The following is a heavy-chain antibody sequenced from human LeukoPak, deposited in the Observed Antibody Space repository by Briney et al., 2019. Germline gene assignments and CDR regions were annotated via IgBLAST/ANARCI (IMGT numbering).Heavy chain of an antibody. CDR3: ARVVVFGVVTSDYYYYYMDV. Sequence: SETLSLTCTVSGGSISSYYWSWIRQPAGKGLEWIGRIYSSGSTNYSPSLKSRVTMSVDTSKNQFSLKLSSVTAADTAVYYCARVVVFGVVTSDYYYYYMDVWGKGTTVTVSS. V-gene: IGHV4-4*07. D-gene: IGHD3-3*01. J-gene: IGHJ6*03. CDR2: IYSSGST. CDR1: GGSISSYY.